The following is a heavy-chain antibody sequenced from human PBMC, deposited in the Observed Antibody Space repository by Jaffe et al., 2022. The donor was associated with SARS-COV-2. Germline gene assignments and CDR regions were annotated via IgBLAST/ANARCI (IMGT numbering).Heavy chain of an antibody. CDR1: GGSFSGYY. V-gene: IGHV4-34*01. Sequence: QVQLQQWGAGLLKPSETLSLTCAVYGGSFSGYYWSWIRQPPGKGLEWIGEINHSGSTNYNPSLKSRVTISVDTSKNQFSLKLSSVTAADTAVYYCARDHRFFDYYYYGMDVWGQGTTVTVSS. J-gene: IGHJ6*02. CDR3: ARDHRFFDYYYYGMDV. D-gene: IGHD3-3*01. CDR2: INHSGST.